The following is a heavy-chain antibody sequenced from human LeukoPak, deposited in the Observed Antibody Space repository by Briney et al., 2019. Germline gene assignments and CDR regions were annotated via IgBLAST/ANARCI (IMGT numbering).Heavy chain of an antibody. CDR3: ATDFLRGQGY. Sequence: PGGSLRLSCAASGFTFSSYAMNWVRQAPGKGLEWVSSISGGGDSTYYVDSVKGRFTISRDNSKNTLYLQMNSLRAEDTAVYYCATDFLRGQGYWGQGTLVTVSS. CDR1: GFTFSSYA. D-gene: IGHD4-17*01. J-gene: IGHJ4*02. CDR2: ISGGGDST. V-gene: IGHV3-23*01.